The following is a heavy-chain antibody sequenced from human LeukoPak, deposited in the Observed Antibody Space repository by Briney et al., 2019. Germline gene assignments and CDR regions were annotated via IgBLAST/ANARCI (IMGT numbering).Heavy chain of an antibody. CDR2: INPSDGST. CDR1: GYTFNSHY. CDR3: ARDSPLIAVAGHFDY. V-gene: IGHV1-46*02. D-gene: IGHD6-19*01. J-gene: IGHJ4*02. Sequence: GASVKVSCKASGYTFNSHYMHWVRQAPGQGLEWMGIINPSDGSTTYAQKFQGRVTMTGDMSTSTVYMELSSLRSEDTAVYYCARDSPLIAVAGHFDYWGQGTLVTVSS.